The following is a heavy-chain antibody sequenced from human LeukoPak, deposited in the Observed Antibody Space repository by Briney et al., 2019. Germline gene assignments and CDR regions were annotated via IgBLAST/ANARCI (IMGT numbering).Heavy chain of an antibody. Sequence: ASVKVSCKLFGYTLSELSMHRGRQAPGKGVEWRGGFDPEHGETLYAQKFQGRVTMPEHTSPDTAYMELSSLRSEDTAVYYCATYYTARRWDAFDLWGQRTEVNVSS. V-gene: IGHV1-24*01. J-gene: IGHJ3*01. CDR3: ATYYTARRWDAFDL. D-gene: IGHD5-18*01. CDR1: GYTLSELS. CDR2: FDPEHGET.